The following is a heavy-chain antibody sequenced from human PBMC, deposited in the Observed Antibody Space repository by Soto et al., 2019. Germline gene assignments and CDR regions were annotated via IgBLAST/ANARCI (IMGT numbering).Heavy chain of an antibody. V-gene: IGHV3-30*18. Sequence: GGSLRLSCAASGFTFSSYGMHWVRQAPGKGLEWVAVISYDGSNKYYADSVKGRFTISRDNSRNTLYLQMNSLRAEDTAVYYCAKVMWELLFYYYGMDVWGQGTTVTVSS. J-gene: IGHJ6*02. CDR2: ISYDGSNK. D-gene: IGHD1-26*01. CDR1: GFTFSSYG. CDR3: AKVMWELLFYYYGMDV.